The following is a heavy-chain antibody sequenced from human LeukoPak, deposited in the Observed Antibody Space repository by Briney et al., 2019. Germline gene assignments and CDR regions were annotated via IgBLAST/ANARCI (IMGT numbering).Heavy chain of an antibody. J-gene: IGHJ6*02. CDR2: ISGDSITT. CDR3: ARYFGDPQGMDV. V-gene: IGHV3-48*02. D-gene: IGHD3-10*01. Sequence: GGSLRLSCAASGFIFSDYAMNWVRQAPGEGLEWISHISGDSITTYDADSVKGRFTISRDNVKNSLYLQMNSLRDEDTAVYYCARYFGDPQGMDVWGQGTTVTVSS. CDR1: GFIFSDYA.